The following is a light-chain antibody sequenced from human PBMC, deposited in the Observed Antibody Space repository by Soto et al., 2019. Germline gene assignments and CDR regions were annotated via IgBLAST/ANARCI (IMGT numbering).Light chain of an antibody. CDR1: SRDVGSYNL. J-gene: IGLJ1*01. CDR2: EGS. Sequence: QSALTQPASVSGSPGQSITISCTGTSRDVGSYNLVSWYQQYPGKAPKLMIYEGSKRPSGVSNRFYGSKSGNTASLTISGLQAEDEADYYCCAYTSSSTLVFGGGTKVTVL. V-gene: IGLV2-23*01. CDR3: CAYTSSSTLV.